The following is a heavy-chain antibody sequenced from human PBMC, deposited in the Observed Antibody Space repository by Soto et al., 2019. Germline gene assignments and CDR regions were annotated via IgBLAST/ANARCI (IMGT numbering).Heavy chain of an antibody. Sequence: QITLKEAGPTLVKPTQTLTLTCSFSGFSLITSGAGVGWIRQPPGKALEWLALIYWDDDKGYSTSLKSRLTITQDTSRNQVVLTMTNMDPADTATYYCAHTMAPRIFDYWGQGPLVTVSS. J-gene: IGHJ4*02. CDR1: GFSLITSGAG. CDR2: IYWDDDK. CDR3: AHTMAPRIFDY. V-gene: IGHV2-5*02.